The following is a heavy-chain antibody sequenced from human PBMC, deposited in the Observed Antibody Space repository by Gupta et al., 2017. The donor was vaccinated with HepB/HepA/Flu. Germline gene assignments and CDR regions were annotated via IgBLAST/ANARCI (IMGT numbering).Heavy chain of an antibody. CDR2: ISYDGSNK. CDR1: GFTFSSYA. CDR3: ARDPVGRHSNSAFDI. Sequence: QVQLVESGGGVVQPGRSLRLSCAASGFTFSSYAMHWVRQAPGKGLEWVAVISYDGSNKYYADSGKGRFTISRDNSKNTLYLQMNSLRAEETAVYYCARDPVGRHSNSAFDIRGQGTMVTVSS. D-gene: IGHD2/OR15-2a*01. V-gene: IGHV3-30-3*01. J-gene: IGHJ3*02.